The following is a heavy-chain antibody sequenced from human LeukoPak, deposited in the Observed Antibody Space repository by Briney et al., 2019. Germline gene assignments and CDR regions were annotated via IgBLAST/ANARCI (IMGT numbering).Heavy chain of an antibody. Sequence: PSETLSLTCTVSGGSISSYYWSWIRQPPGKGLEWIGYVYYSGSTNYNPSLKSRVTISVDTSKNQFSPKLRSVTAADTAVYYCARERSDWFDPWGQGTLVTVSS. CDR2: VYYSGST. CDR3: ARERSDWFDP. J-gene: IGHJ5*02. V-gene: IGHV4-59*01. CDR1: GGSISSYY.